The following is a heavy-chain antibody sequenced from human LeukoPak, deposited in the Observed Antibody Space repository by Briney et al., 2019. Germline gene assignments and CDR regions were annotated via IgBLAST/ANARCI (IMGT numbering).Heavy chain of an antibody. V-gene: IGHV1-69*13. CDR2: IIPIFGTA. J-gene: IGHJ4*02. CDR1: GGTFSSYA. D-gene: IGHD2-2*02. CDR3: ARAYCSSTSCYTIDY. Sequence: SVKVSCKASGGTFSSYAISWVRQAPGQGLEWMGGIIPIFGTANYAQKFQGRVTITADESTSTAYMELNSLRAEDTAVYYCARAYCSSTSCYTIDYWGQGTLVTVSS.